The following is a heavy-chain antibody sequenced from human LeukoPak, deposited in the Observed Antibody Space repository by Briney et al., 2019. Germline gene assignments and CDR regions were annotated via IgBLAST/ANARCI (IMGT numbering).Heavy chain of an antibody. V-gene: IGHV4-59*01. J-gene: IGHJ4*02. Sequence: SETLSLTCTVSGGSINNYYWTWIRHPPGKGVECFGYVYYTGSTYYNLSLKSRVTISVDTSKNQFSLKLNSVTAADTAVCYCARDSSTVTTRHFDYWGQGTLVTVSS. CDR1: GGSINNYY. D-gene: IGHD4-17*01. CDR3: ARDSSTVTTRHFDY. CDR2: VYYTGST.